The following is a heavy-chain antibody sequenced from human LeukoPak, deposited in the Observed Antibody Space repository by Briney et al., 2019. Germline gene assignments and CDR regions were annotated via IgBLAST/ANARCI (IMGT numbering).Heavy chain of an antibody. Sequence: GGSLRLSCAASALTFSDYSMNWVRQAPGKGLEWISYISGRSSTIYYADSVKGRFTISRDNAKNSMYLQMNSLRAEDTAVYYCARDRIKSGSYYFDYWGQGTLVTVSS. CDR3: ARDRIKSGSYYFDY. J-gene: IGHJ4*02. CDR2: ISGRSSTI. D-gene: IGHD1-26*01. CDR1: ALTFSDYS. V-gene: IGHV3-48*01.